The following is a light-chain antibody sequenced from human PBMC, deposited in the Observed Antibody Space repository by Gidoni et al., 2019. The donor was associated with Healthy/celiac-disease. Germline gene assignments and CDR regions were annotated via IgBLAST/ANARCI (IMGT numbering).Light chain of an antibody. Sequence: QSALTQPGSVSASPGQSITISCTGTSRDVGSYNLVSWYHQHPGKAPTLMMYEGSKRPSGGSNRFSGSKDGNTASLTITGLQAEDEADYYCCSYAGSSTPPWVFGGGTKLTVL. CDR1: SRDVGSYNL. CDR2: EGS. V-gene: IGLV2-23*01. J-gene: IGLJ3*02. CDR3: CSYAGSSTPPWV.